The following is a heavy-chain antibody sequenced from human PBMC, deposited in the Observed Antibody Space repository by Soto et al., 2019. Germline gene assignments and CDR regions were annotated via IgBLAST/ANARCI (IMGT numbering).Heavy chain of an antibody. CDR1: GGAFSDYA. CDR2: IMPIFRAP. V-gene: IGHV1-69*12. Sequence: QVQLVQSGAEVKKPGSSVKVSCKASGGAFSDYAFSWVRQAPGQGLEWLGGIMPIFRAPDYAQKCQGRVTITEDEFTRTAYMEMNSLRSEDTAVYYCASWLKGPDIGNYYYGMDVWGQGTTVTVS. D-gene: IGHD2-15*01. CDR3: ASWLKGPDIGNYYYGMDV. J-gene: IGHJ6*02.